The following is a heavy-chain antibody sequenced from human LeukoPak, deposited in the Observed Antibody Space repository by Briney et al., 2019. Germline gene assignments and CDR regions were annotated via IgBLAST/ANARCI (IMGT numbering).Heavy chain of an antibody. CDR3: ARDLVAAAGFRSFDD. V-gene: IGHV6-1*01. CDR1: GDSVSSNSVA. Sequence: SQTLSLTCAISGDSVSSNSVAWNWIRQSPSRGLEWLGRTYYRSKWYNDYAVSVKSRITNNPDTSKNQFSLQLNSVTPEDTAVYYCARDLVAAAGFRSFDDWGQGTLVTVSS. CDR2: TYYRSKWYN. J-gene: IGHJ4*02. D-gene: IGHD6-13*01.